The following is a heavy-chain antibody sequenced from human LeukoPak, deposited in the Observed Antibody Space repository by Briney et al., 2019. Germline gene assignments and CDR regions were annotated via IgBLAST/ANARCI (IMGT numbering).Heavy chain of an antibody. J-gene: IGHJ3*02. D-gene: IGHD2-2*01. Sequence: ESGPTLLNPTQTLTPTCTFSGFSLSTSGMCVSWIRQPPGKALEWLALIDWDDDKYYITSLKTRLTITKDTSKNQVVLTMTNVDPVDTATYYCARRGYCSSTSCPEDAFDIWGQGTMVTVSS. CDR1: GFSLSTSGMC. V-gene: IGHV2-70*01. CDR3: ARRGYCSSTSCPEDAFDI. CDR2: IDWDDDK.